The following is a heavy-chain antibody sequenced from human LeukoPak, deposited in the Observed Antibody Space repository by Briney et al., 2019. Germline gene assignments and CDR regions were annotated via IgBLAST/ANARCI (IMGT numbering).Heavy chain of an antibody. D-gene: IGHD2-15*01. CDR1: GGSISSYY. Sequence: SETLSLTCTVSGGSISSYYRSWIQQPAGKGLEWIGRIYTSGSTNYNPSLKSRVTMSVDTSKNQFSLKLSSVTAADTAVYYCASRYCSGGSCYSGLNYYYYMDVWGKGTTVTVSS. V-gene: IGHV4-4*07. CDR3: ASRYCSGGSCYSGLNYYYYMDV. J-gene: IGHJ6*03. CDR2: IYTSGST.